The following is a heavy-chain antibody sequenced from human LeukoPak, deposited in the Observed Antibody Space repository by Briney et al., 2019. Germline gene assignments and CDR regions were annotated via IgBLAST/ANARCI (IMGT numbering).Heavy chain of an antibody. CDR3: AREVVVVPAAIPGGAFDI. V-gene: IGHV3-21*01. CDR2: ISSSSSYI. J-gene: IGHJ3*02. Sequence: GGSLRLSCAASGFTFSSYSMNWVRQAPGKGLEWVSSISSSSSYIYYADSVKGRFTIYRDNAKNSLYLQMNSLRAEDTAVYYCAREVVVVPAAIPGGAFDIWGQGTMVTVSS. CDR1: GFTFSSYS. D-gene: IGHD2-2*01.